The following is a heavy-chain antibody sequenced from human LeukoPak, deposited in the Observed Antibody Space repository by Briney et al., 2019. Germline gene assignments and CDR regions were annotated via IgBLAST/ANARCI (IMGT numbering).Heavy chain of an antibody. D-gene: IGHD3-9*01. CDR2: IRGKAYGGTT. J-gene: IGHJ4*02. CDR3: TRDYFDWLSAGFW. Sequence: PGGSLRLSCTASGFTFGDYAMSWVRQAPGKGLEWVGFIRGKAYGGTTEYAASVKGRFTISRDHSKSIAYLQMNSLKTEDTAVYYCTRDYFDWLSAGFWWGQGTLVTVSS. V-gene: IGHV3-49*04. CDR1: GFTFGDYA.